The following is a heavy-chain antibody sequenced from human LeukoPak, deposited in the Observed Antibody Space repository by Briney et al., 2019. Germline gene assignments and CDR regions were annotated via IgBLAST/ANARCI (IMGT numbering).Heavy chain of an antibody. CDR1: GGTFSSYA. J-gene: IGHJ4*02. V-gene: IGHV1-69*04. CDR3: ARDPSSGWSDY. D-gene: IGHD6-19*01. Sequence: SVKVSCKASGGTFSSYAISWVRQAPGQGLEWMGRIIPILGIANYAQKFQGRVTITADKSTSTAYMELSSLSSEDTAVYYCARDPSSGWSDYWGQGTLVTVSS. CDR2: IIPILGIA.